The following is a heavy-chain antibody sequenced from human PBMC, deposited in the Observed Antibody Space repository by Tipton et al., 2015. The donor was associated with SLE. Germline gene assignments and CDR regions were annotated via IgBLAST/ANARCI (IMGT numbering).Heavy chain of an antibody. CDR2: IYYSGST. J-gene: IGHJ4*02. CDR3: ARGVSVADIDYFDY. V-gene: IGHV4-59*11. D-gene: IGHD2-15*01. CDR1: GGSISRHY. Sequence: TLSLTCTVSGGSISRHYWSWIRQPPGKGLEWIGYIYYSGSTNYNPSLKSRVTISVDTSKNQFSLKLSSVTAADTAVYYCARGVSVADIDYFDYWGQGTLVTVSS.